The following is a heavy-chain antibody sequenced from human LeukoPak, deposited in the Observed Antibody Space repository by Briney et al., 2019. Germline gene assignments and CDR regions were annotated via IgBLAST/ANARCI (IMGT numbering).Heavy chain of an antibody. Sequence: HTGGSLRLSCAASGFTFSSYATSWVRQAPGKGLEWVSAISGSGDITHFADSVQGRFTVSRDSSKSTVYLQMNSLRAEDTAVYYCAKSGLNRFDYWGQGTLVTVSS. J-gene: IGHJ4*02. CDR2: ISGSGDIT. CDR1: GFTFSSYA. V-gene: IGHV3-23*01. CDR3: AKSGLNRFDY. D-gene: IGHD2-15*01.